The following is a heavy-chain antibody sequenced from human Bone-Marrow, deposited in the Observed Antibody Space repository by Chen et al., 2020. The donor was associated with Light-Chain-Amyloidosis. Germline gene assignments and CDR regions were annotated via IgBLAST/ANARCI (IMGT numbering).Heavy chain of an antibody. V-gene: IGHV1-3*01. Sequence: QVQLVQSGAEVKKPGASVKISCKASGYTFTFHSIHWVRQAPGQRLEWMGWINAGNGNTRYSQNFQARVTITRDTSASTAYMGVSSLRSEDTAVYYCARGPPLQNWGQGTLVTVSS. CDR1: GYTFTFHS. J-gene: IGHJ4*02. CDR3: ARGPPLQN. CDR2: INAGNGNT.